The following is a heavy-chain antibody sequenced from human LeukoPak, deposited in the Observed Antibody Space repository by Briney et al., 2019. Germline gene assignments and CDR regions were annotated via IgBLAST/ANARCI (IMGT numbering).Heavy chain of an antibody. D-gene: IGHD5-18*01. J-gene: IGHJ4*02. V-gene: IGHV4-39*07. Sequence: SETLSLTCTVSGGSITNNNYYWGWIRQPPGKGLEWIVSIHNGGSTYYNPSLKSRVTISIDTSKNQFSLKLSSVTAADTAVYYCATDRGVYSYGQEVFWGQGTLVTVSS. CDR2: IHNGGST. CDR3: ATDRGVYSYGQEVF. CDR1: GGSITNNNYY.